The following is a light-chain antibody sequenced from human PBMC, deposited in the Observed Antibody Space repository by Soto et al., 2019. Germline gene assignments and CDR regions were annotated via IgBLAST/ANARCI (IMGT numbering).Light chain of an antibody. CDR2: DTS. J-gene: IGLJ7*01. CDR1: TGAVTSGHY. CDR3: LISHTGTRAV. V-gene: IGLV7-46*01. Sequence: QAVVTQEPSLTVSPGGTVTLTCASSTGAVTSGHYPYWFQQKPGQAPRTLIYDTSNKTSWTPARFSGSLLGGKATLTLSGAQPEDEADYYCLISHTGTRAVFGGGTQLTVL.